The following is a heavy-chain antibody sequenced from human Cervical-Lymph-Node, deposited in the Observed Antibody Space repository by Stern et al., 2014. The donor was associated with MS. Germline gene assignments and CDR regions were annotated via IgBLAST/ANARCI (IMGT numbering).Heavy chain of an antibody. CDR1: GFTFSDYY. D-gene: IGHD6-13*01. CDR3: VRDYFFRVAAAGGPDY. CDR2: ITSSGSST. V-gene: IGHV3-11*01. Sequence: QVQLVESGGGLVKPGESLRLSCNASGFTFSDYYMSWIRQAPGKGLEWLSYITSSGSSTYYADSVKGRFTISRDNAKNSLYLQINGLRVEDTALYYCVRDYFFRVAAAGGPDYWGQGTLVTVSS. J-gene: IGHJ4*02.